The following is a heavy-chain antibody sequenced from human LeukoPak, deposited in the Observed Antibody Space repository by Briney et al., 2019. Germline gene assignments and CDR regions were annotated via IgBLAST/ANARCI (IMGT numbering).Heavy chain of an antibody. CDR1: GFTFSSFA. CDR2: ISSSGSTT. CDR3: ARETSAFDY. V-gene: IGHV3-23*01. Sequence: GGSLRLSCVDSGFTFSSFAMSWVRQAPGRGLEWVSTISSSGSTTYYIDSVKGRFTISRDNSRNTLYLQLNSLRGEDTAVYYCARETSAFDYWGQGTLVTVS. J-gene: IGHJ4*02.